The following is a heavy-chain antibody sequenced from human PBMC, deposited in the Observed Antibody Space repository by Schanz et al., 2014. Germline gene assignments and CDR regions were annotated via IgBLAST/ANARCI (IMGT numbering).Heavy chain of an antibody. Sequence: DVQLLESGGGLVQPGGSLRLSCAASGFTFTNYAMSWVRQAPGKGLEWVSFIYIGGNTYYADSVKGRFTISRDNSKNTLYLQMNSLRAEDTAVYYCAKQHIVRGVIYLNWFDSWGQGTLVTVSS. CDR3: AKQHIVRGVIYLNWFDS. D-gene: IGHD3-10*01. CDR1: GFTFTNYA. V-gene: IGHV3-23*01. J-gene: IGHJ5*01. CDR2: FIYIGGNT.